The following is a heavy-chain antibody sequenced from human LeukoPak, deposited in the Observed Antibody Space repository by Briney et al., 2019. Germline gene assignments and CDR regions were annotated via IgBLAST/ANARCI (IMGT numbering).Heavy chain of an antibody. V-gene: IGHV4-34*01. CDR3: ATGRLATVVTPSISADFDY. J-gene: IGHJ4*02. Sequence: SETLSLTCAVCVWSFSNFYWTWIRQPPATGLEGIGEINHSGRTNYNPSLKSRLSIPVHMSSNQHSLNLTAVASADTPCCACATGRLATVVTPSISADFDYWGQGTLVTVSS. CDR2: INHSGRT. CDR1: VWSFSNFY. D-gene: IGHD4-23*01.